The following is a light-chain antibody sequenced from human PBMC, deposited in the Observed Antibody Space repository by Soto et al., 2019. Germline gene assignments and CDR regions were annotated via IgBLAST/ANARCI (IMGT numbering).Light chain of an antibody. J-gene: IGKJ1*01. CDR2: GAS. CDR3: QQYNSWLGT. CDR1: QSVSSK. Sequence: EIVMTQSPATLSVSPGEGATLSCRASQSVSSKLAWYQQKPGQAPRLLIYGASTRATGIPARFSGSGSGTEFTLIISSLQSEDSAVYYCQQYNSWLGTFGQGTKVDIK. V-gene: IGKV3-15*01.